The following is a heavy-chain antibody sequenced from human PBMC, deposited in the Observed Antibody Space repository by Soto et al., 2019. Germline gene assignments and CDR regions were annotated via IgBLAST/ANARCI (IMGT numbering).Heavy chain of an antibody. CDR1: GATFRSRA. V-gene: IGHV3-23*01. D-gene: IGHD3-10*01. CDR2: ITDTGGDR. CDR3: ARGSGDSYPGSRVFDF. Sequence: PGGSLRLSCIASGATFRSRAMSWARQAPGEGLEWVSVITDTGGDRKYADSVRGRFTISRDNSKNTLYLQMSGLRVEDSAVYYCARGSGDSYPGSRVFDFWGRGTLVTVSS. J-gene: IGHJ4*02.